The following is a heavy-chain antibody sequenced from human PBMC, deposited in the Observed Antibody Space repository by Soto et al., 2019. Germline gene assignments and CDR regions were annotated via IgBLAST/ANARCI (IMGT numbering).Heavy chain of an antibody. J-gene: IGHJ4*02. Sequence: QVQLVQSGAEVKKPGSSVKVSCKASGGTFSSYAISWVRQAPGQGLEWMGGIIPIFGTANYAQKFQGRVTITADESTSTAYMELSSLRSKDTAVYYCARVGGRREQWLVYYFDYWGQGTLVTVSS. CDR2: IIPIFGTA. V-gene: IGHV1-69*12. CDR1: GGTFSSYA. CDR3: ARVGGRREQWLVYYFDY. D-gene: IGHD6-19*01.